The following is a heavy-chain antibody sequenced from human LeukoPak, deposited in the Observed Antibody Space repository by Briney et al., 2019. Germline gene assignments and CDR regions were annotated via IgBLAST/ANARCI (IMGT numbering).Heavy chain of an antibody. V-gene: IGHV3-74*01. D-gene: IGHD2-8*02. Sequence: GGPLRLSCAASGFTLNAYYMHWVRQVPGKGLVWVSRISRHGTAIGYADSVKGRFTISRDGAKNTLYLQMDSLTADDAALYYCARECVTGGCYYMDVWGKGTTVTVS. CDR2: ISRHGTAI. J-gene: IGHJ6*03. CDR3: ARECVTGGCYYMDV. CDR1: GFTLNAYY.